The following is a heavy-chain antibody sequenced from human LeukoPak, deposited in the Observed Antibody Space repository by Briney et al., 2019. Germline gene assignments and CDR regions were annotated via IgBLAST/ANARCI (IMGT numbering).Heavy chain of an antibody. CDR3: AGGWGVTGSKDY. V-gene: IGHV3-30-3*01. Sequence: PGGSLRLSCAASGFTFSNYALHWVRQAPGMGLEWVAVISFDGSNKYYADSVKGRFTISRDNSKNTLYLQMNSLRAEDTAVYYCAGGWGVTGSKDYWGQGTLVTVSS. D-gene: IGHD3-9*01. CDR2: ISFDGSNK. J-gene: IGHJ4*02. CDR1: GFTFSNYA.